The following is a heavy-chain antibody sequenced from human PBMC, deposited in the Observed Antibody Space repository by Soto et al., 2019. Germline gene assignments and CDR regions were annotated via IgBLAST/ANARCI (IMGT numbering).Heavy chain of an antibody. CDR3: ARNFLVADPYNWFAP. V-gene: IGHV4-39*01. CDR2: IYYSGST. Sequence: SETLSLTCTVSGCSISSSSYYWGWIRQPPGKGLEWIGSIYYSGSTYYNPSLKRRVTISVDTSKNQFSLKLSSVTAADPAVYYCARNFLVADPYNWFAPWGKGTLVPVSS. D-gene: IGHD2-2*01. J-gene: IGHJ5*02. CDR1: GCSISSSSYY.